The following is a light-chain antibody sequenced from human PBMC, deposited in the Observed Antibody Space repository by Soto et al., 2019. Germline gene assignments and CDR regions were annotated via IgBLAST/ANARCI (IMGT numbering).Light chain of an antibody. V-gene: IGLV2-8*01. CDR3: SSYAGSNNFV. J-gene: IGLJ1*01. CDR2: EVT. Sequence: QSALTQPPSASGSPGQSVTISCTGTSSDVGGYDYVSWYQQHPGKAPKLMIYEVTKRPSGVPDRFSGSKSGNTASLTVSGLQAEDEADYYCSSYAGSNNFVLGNGTKLTV. CDR1: SSDVGGYDY.